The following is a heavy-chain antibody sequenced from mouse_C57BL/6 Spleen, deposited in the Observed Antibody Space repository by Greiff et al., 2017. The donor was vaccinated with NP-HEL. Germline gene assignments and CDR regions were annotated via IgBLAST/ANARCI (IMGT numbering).Heavy chain of an antibody. J-gene: IGHJ1*03. V-gene: IGHV3-6*01. CDR3: ARDWAYYDYDWYFDV. CDR2: ISYDGSN. D-gene: IGHD2-4*01. Sequence: DVKLQESGPGLVKPSQSLSLTCSVTGYSITSGYYWNWIRQFPGNKLEWMGYISYDGSNNYNPSLKNRISITRDTSKNQFFLKLNSVTTEDTATYYCARDWAYYDYDWYFDVWGTGTTVTVSS. CDR1: GYSITSGYY.